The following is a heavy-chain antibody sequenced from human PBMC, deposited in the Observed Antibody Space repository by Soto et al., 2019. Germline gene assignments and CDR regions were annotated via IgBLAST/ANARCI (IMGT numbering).Heavy chain of an antibody. D-gene: IGHD3-3*01. Sequence: QVLLVQSGAEVKKPGASVKVSCKASGYTFTSYGISWVRQAPGQGLEWMGWISAYNGNTNYAQKLQGRVTMTTDTPKRRANMELKTLRSDDTAVYYYARDHLTIFGVVTSYYYYGMDVWGRGTTLTVYS. J-gene: IGHJ6*02. V-gene: IGHV1-18*01. CDR1: GYTFTSYG. CDR2: ISAYNGNT. CDR3: ARDHLTIFGVVTSYYYYGMDV.